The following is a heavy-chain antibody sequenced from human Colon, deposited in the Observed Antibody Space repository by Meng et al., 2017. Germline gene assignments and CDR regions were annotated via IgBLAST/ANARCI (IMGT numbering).Heavy chain of an antibody. CDR1: GFSFRNFW. V-gene: IGHV3-74*01. CDR2: INTDGTDA. D-gene: IGHD3-10*01. Sequence: GESLKISCAASGFSFRNFWMHWVRQAPGKGLVWLSRINTDGTDATYADSVKGRFTISRDNAKNTLYLQMSSLRAEDTAVYYCARDLEGLWFGELLNGMDVWGQGNTVNVAS. CDR3: ARDLEGLWFGELLNGMDV. J-gene: IGHJ6*02.